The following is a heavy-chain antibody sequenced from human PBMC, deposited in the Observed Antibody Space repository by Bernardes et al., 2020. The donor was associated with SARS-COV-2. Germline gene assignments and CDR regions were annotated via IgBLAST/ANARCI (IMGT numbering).Heavy chain of an antibody. CDR1: GFSLSTSGVG. CDR2: IYWDDDK. CDR3: AHRPGAAAGRKLGAFDI. Sequence: PTLVKPTQTLTLTCTFSGFSLSTSGVGVGWIRQPPGKALEWLALIYWDDDKRYSPSLKSRLTITKDTSKNQVVLTMTNMDPVDTATYYCAHRPGAAAGRKLGAFDIWGQGTMVTVSS. D-gene: IGHD6-13*01. J-gene: IGHJ3*02. V-gene: IGHV2-5*02.